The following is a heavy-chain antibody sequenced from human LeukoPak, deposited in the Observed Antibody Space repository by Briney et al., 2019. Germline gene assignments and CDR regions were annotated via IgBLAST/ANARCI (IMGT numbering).Heavy chain of an antibody. CDR3: ARGSSGYSSLYYFDY. CDR1: GGSFSGYY. J-gene: IGHJ4*02. Sequence: SETLSLTCAVYGGSFSGYYWSWIRQPPGKGLEWIGEINHSGSTNYNPSLKSRVTISVDTSKNQFSLKLSSVTAADTAVYYCARGSSGYSSLYYFDYWAREPWSPSPQ. D-gene: IGHD3-22*01. V-gene: IGHV4-34*01. CDR2: INHSGST.